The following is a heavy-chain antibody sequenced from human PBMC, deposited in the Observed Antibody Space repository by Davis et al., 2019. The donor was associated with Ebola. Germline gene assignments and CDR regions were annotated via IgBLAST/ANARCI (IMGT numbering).Heavy chain of an antibody. CDR2: IYYSGST. CDR1: GGSISSYY. J-gene: IGHJ6*04. V-gene: IGHV4-59*12. Sequence: MPSETLSLTCTVSGGSISSYYWSWIRQPPGKGLEWIGYIYYSGSTNYNPSLKSRVTISGDTSKIQFSLKLRSVTAADTAVYYCARGSDGKYSYYYGMDVWGKGTTVTVSS. CDR3: ARGSDGKYSYYYGMDV.